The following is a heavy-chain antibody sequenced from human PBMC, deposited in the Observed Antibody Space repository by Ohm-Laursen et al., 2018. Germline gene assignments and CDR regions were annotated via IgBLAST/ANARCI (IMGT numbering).Heavy chain of an antibody. J-gene: IGHJ1*01. Sequence: SLRLSCSASGFTFDDYAMHWVRQAPGKGLEWVSGISWNSGSIGYADSVKGRFTISRDNAKNSLYLQMNSLRAEDTALYYCAKALEGDTYYYDSSGYLPGIQHWGQGTLVTVSS. D-gene: IGHD3-22*01. CDR1: GFTFDDYA. CDR2: ISWNSGSI. V-gene: IGHV3-9*01. CDR3: AKALEGDTYYYDSSGYLPGIQH.